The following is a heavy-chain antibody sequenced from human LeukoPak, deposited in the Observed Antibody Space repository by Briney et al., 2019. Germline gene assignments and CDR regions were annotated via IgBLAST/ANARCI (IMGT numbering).Heavy chain of an antibody. Sequence: GESLKISCKGSGNSFINYWIGWVRQMPGKGLEWMGIMYPGDSETRYSPSVQGRVTISADKPISTAYLQWSSLKASDTAMYYCARQVGSGGYARFDSWGQGTLVTVSS. CDR2: MYPGDSET. J-gene: IGHJ5*01. CDR3: ARQVGSGGYARFDS. D-gene: IGHD1-26*01. CDR1: GNSFINYW. V-gene: IGHV5-51*01.